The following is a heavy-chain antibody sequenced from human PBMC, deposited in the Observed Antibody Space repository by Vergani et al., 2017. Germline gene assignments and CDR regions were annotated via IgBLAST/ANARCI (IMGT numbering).Heavy chain of an antibody. Sequence: EVQLLESGGGLVQPGGSLRLSCAASGFTFSSYAMSWVRQAPGKGLEWVSAISGSGGSTYYADSVKGRFTISRDNSKNTLYLQMNSLRDEDTAVYYCAKDSIVVVITLTLDYWGQGTLVTVSS. D-gene: IGHD3-22*01. J-gene: IGHJ4*02. CDR1: GFTFSSYA. CDR3: AKDSIVVVITLTLDY. V-gene: IGHV3-23*01. CDR2: ISGSGGST.